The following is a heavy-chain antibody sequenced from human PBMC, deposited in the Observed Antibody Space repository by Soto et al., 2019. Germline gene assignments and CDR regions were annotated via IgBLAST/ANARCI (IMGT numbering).Heavy chain of an antibody. Sequence: QVQLQESGPGLVKPSETLSLTCTVSGGSVSSGSYYWSWIRQPQGEGLEWIGYIYYSGSTNYNPSLKSRVTISVDTSKNQFSLKMSSVTAADTAVYYCARDRRGSSCWGLDYWGQGTLVTVSS. CDR3: ARDRRGSSCWGLDY. D-gene: IGHD6-19*01. CDR1: GGSVSSGSYY. V-gene: IGHV4-61*01. J-gene: IGHJ4*02. CDR2: IYYSGST.